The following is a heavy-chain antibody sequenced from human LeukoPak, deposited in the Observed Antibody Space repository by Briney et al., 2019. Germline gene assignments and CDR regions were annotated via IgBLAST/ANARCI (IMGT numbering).Heavy chain of an antibody. Sequence: ASVKVSCKASGYTFTAYYMHWVRQAPGQGLEWMGWINPNSGGTNYAQKFQGRVTMTRDTPISTAYMELSRLRSDDTAVYYCARDMRAPGLGAYWGQGTLVTVSS. V-gene: IGHV1-2*02. CDR1: GYTFTAYY. J-gene: IGHJ4*02. CDR2: INPNSGGT. CDR3: ARDMRAPGLGAY. D-gene: IGHD3-16*01.